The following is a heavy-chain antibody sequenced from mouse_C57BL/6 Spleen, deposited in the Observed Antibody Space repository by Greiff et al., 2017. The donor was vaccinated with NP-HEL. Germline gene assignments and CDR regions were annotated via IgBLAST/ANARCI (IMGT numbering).Heavy chain of an antibody. D-gene: IGHD2-9*01. Sequence: QVQLQQSGPELVKPGASVKISCKASGYAFSSSWMNWVKQRPGKGLEWIGRIYPGDGDTNYNGKFKGKATLTADKSSSTAYMQLSSLTSEDSAVYFCARDAYYVYDRAYWGQGTLVTVSA. J-gene: IGHJ3*01. V-gene: IGHV1-82*01. CDR1: GYAFSSSW. CDR2: IYPGDGDT. CDR3: ARDAYYVYDRAY.